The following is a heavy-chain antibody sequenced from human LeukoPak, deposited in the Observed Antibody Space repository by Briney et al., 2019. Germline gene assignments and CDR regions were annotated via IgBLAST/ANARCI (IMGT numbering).Heavy chain of an antibody. D-gene: IGHD2-21*01. V-gene: IGHV4-39*01. CDR1: GGSISSGTYY. CDR2: IYYSGST. Sequence: SETLSLTCIVSGGSISSGTYYWGWIRQPPGKWLEWIGSIYYSGSTYYNPSLKSRVTISVDTSKNQFSLKLSSVTAADTAVYYCAKYGIYSFDYWGQGTLVTVSS. J-gene: IGHJ4*02. CDR3: AKYGIYSFDY.